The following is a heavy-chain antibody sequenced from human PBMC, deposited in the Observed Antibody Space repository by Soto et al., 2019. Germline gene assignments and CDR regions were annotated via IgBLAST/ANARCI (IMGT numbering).Heavy chain of an antibody. Sequence: GGSLRLSCAASGFTFSSYAMSWVRQAPGKGLEWVSAISGSGGSTYYADSVKGRFTISRDNSKNTLYLQMNSLRAEDTAVYYCAKAGPPDSGDAGGFDYWGQGTLVTVSS. CDR2: ISGSGGST. J-gene: IGHJ4*02. CDR3: AKAGPPDSGDAGGFDY. CDR1: GFTFSSYA. V-gene: IGHV3-23*01. D-gene: IGHD7-27*01.